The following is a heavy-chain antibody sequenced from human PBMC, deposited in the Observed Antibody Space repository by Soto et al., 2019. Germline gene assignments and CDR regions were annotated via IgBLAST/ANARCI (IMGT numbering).Heavy chain of an antibody. V-gene: IGHV1-69*13. J-gene: IGHJ5*02. CDR1: GGTFSSYA. CDR2: IIPIFGTA. Sequence: SVKVSCKASGGTFSSYAISWVRQAPGQGLEWMGGIIPIFGTANYAQKFQGRVTITADESTSTAYMELSSLRSEDTAVYYCARGIVPAAVNWFDPWGQGTLVTVSS. D-gene: IGHD2-2*01. CDR3: ARGIVPAAVNWFDP.